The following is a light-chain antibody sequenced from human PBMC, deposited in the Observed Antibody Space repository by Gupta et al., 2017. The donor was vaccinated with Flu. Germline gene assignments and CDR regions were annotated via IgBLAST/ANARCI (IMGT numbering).Light chain of an antibody. CDR2: GAS. CDR1: QSVSSN. Sequence: VTLSVSPGERATLSCRASQSVSSNLAWYQQKPGQAPRLLIYGASTRATGIPARFSGSGSGTELTLTISSLQSEDVEVYYCQQYNNWPPDTFGQGTKLEIK. J-gene: IGKJ2*01. CDR3: QQYNNWPPDT. V-gene: IGKV3-15*01.